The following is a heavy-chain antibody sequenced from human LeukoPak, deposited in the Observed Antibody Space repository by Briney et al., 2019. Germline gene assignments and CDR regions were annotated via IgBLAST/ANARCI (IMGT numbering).Heavy chain of an antibody. Sequence: GGSLRLSCAASGFTFNRYWMSWVRQAPGKGLEWVANIKEDGSEKIYVDSVKGRFTISRDNAKNSLFLQMNSLRAEDTAVYYCARTNDYGGYFDYWGQGTLVTVSS. V-gene: IGHV3-7*01. D-gene: IGHD4-23*01. J-gene: IGHJ4*02. CDR3: ARTNDYGGYFDY. CDR2: IKEDGSEK. CDR1: GFTFNRYW.